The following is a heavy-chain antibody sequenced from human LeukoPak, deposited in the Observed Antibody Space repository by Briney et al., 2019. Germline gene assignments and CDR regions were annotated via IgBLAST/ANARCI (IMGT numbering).Heavy chain of an antibody. Sequence: GGSLRLSCAASGFTFSDYSMNWVRQAPGKGLEWISYVGISSGNTKYADSVKGRFTISGDSAKNSVFLQMNNLRVEDTAVYYCARDHRYAFDTCVQGTLVTVS. CDR1: GFTFSDYS. CDR3: ARDHRYAFDT. J-gene: IGHJ4*02. CDR2: VGISSGNT. D-gene: IGHD5-12*01. V-gene: IGHV3-48*04.